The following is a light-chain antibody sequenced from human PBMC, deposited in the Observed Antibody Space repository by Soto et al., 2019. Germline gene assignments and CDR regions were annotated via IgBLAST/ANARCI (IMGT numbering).Light chain of an antibody. CDR1: RSNIGNNY. CDR2: DND. CDR3: EAWDSNLSGGV. J-gene: IGLJ3*02. V-gene: IGLV1-51*01. Sequence: QSVLTQPPSLSAAPGQKVTVSCSGSRSNIGNNYVSWYQHLPGTVPKLLIYDNDKRPSVIPDRFSASKSGTSATLDINVLPTGDEADYYCEAWDSNLSGGVFGGGTKLTVL.